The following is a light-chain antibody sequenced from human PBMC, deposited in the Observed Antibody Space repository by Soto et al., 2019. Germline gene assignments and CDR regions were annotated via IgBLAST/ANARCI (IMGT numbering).Light chain of an antibody. CDR2: AAS. V-gene: IGKV1-27*01. Sequence: DIQMTQSPSSLSASVGDRVTITCRASQGISNYLAWYQQIPGKVPKLLISAASTLQSGVPSRFSGSGSGTDLTITISSLQPDAVATYYCQKYTNVPAFGGGTKVEIK. J-gene: IGKJ4*01. CDR3: QKYTNVPA. CDR1: QGISNY.